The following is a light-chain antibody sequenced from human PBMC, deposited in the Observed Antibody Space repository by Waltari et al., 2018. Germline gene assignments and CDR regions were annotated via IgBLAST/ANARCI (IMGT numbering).Light chain of an antibody. V-gene: IGKV1-5*03. CDR3: QQYNTNSPWT. Sequence: DIQMTQSPSTLSASVGDRVTITCRASQSISSWVAWYQQKPGKAPKLLIYKASTLGRGIPSRFSGSGSGTEFTLTISSLQPDDFATYYCQQYNTNSPWTFGQGTKVEIK. CDR1: QSISSW. J-gene: IGKJ1*01. CDR2: KAS.